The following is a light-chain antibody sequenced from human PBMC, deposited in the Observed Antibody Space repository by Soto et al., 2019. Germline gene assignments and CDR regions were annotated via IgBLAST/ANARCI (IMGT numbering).Light chain of an antibody. V-gene: IGLV2-18*02. CDR2: DVS. CDR1: SSDVGGSNG. J-gene: IGLJ1*01. CDR3: SSYTSSSTYV. Sequence: QSVLTQPPSVSVSPGQSVAISCTGTSSDVGGSNGVSWYQQPPGTAPKLIIYDVSNRPSGVPDRFSGSKSGNTASLIISGLQAEDEGDYYCSSYTSSSTYVFGTGTNVTVL.